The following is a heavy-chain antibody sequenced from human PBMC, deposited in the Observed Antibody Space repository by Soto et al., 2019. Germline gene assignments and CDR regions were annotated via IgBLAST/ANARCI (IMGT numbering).Heavy chain of an antibody. Sequence: EVQLVESGGGLVQPGGSLRLSCAASGFTFSNYWMSWVRQVPGKGLEWVANIYRDVGDKRYVDSVKGRFAISRDNGENSVHLQMNSLRAEDSGGYYCVRIGHGADRGTECSFDYWGQGTLVSVSS. D-gene: IGHD3-10*01. CDR2: IYRDVGDK. J-gene: IGHJ4*02. CDR1: GFTFSNYW. CDR3: VRIGHGADRGTECSFDY. V-gene: IGHV3-7*01.